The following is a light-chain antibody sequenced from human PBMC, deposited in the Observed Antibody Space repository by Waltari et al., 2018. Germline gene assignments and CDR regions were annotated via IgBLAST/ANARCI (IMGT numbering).Light chain of an antibody. Sequence: QSVLTQPPSVSGAPGQRVTISCTGRGSNIGAGYDVHWYQPLPRAAPKLLIYGSTSRPLGLPARVCGSTSGTSASLAITGLQAEDEADYYCQSYDTSLSVVFGGGTKLTVL. CDR1: GSNIGAGYD. V-gene: IGLV1-40*01. CDR2: GST. J-gene: IGLJ3*02. CDR3: QSYDTSLSVV.